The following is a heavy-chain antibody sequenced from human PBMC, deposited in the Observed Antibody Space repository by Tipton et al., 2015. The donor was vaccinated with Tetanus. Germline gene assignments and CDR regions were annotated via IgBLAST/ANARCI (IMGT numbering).Heavy chain of an antibody. J-gene: IGHJ6*02. D-gene: IGHD2-15*01. CDR2: ISGSGGST. V-gene: IGHV3-23*01. CDR1: GFTFSSSA. CDR3: AKAVVGAYYYYGMDV. Sequence: SLRLSCAASGFTFSSSAMDWVRQAPGKGLEWVSGISGSGGSTYFPDSVKGRFTIPRDNSKDTLYLQMNSLRAEDTAVYYCAKAVVGAYYYYGMDVWGQGTTVTVSS.